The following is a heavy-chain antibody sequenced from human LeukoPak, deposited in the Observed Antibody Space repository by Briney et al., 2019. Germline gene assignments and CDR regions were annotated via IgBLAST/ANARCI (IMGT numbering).Heavy chain of an antibody. J-gene: IGHJ4*02. V-gene: IGHV1-2*06. CDR3: ARDQGAAMVYGY. CDR1: GYTFTGYY. D-gene: IGHD5-18*01. CDR2: INPNSGGT. Sequence: ASVKVSCKASGYTFTGYYMHWVRQAPGQGLEWMGRINPNSGGTNYAQKFQGRVTMTRDTSISTTYMELSRLRSDDTAVYYCARDQGAAMVYGYWGQGTLVTVSS.